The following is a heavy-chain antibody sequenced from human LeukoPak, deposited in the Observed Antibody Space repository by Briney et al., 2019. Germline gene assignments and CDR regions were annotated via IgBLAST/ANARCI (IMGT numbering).Heavy chain of an antibody. CDR1: GFTFSSYW. CDR3: ARGRPKVPYDFWSGYTGGEFDY. Sequence: PGGSLRLSCAASGFTFSSYWMSWVRQAPGKGLEWVANIKQDGSEKYYVDSVKGRFTISRDNAKNSLYLQMNSLRAEDTAVYYCARGRPKVPYDFWSGYTGGEFDYWGQGTLVTVSS. J-gene: IGHJ4*02. D-gene: IGHD3-3*01. V-gene: IGHV3-7*01. CDR2: IKQDGSEK.